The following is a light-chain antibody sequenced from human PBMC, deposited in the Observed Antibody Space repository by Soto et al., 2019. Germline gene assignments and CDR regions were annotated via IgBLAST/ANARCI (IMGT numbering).Light chain of an antibody. V-gene: IGKV3-20*01. CDR1: QTVRNNY. CDR2: AAS. CDR3: QQYGSSPRT. Sequence: EIVLTQSPGTLSLSPWERATLFCRASQTVRNNYLAWYQQRPGQAPRLLIYAASSRATGIPDRFSGSGSGTDFTLTISRLEPEDFAVDYCQQYGSSPRTFGRGTKVDIK. J-gene: IGKJ1*01.